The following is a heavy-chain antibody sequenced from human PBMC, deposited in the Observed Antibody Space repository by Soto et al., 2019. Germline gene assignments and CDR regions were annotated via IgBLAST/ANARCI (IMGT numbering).Heavy chain of an antibody. CDR2: IKQDGSEK. Sequence: GGSLRLSCAASGFTFIIYWMSWVRQAPGKGLEWVANIKQDGSEKYYVDSVKGRFTISRDNAKNSLYLQMNSLRAEDTAVYYCASEYSSSWSYYYYGMDVWGQGTTVTVSS. CDR3: ASEYSSSWSYYYYGMDV. J-gene: IGHJ6*02. V-gene: IGHV3-7*03. CDR1: GFTFIIYW. D-gene: IGHD6-13*01.